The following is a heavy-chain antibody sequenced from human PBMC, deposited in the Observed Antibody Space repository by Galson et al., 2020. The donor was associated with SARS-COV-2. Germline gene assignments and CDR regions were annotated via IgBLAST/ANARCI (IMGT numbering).Heavy chain of an antibody. CDR3: ARSKLLWFGGIGGYFDY. V-gene: IGHV1-3*01. D-gene: IGHD3-10*01. CDR1: GYTFTSYA. Sequence: ASVKVSCKASGYTFTSYAMHWVRQAPGQRLEWMGWINAGNGNTKYSQKFQGRVTITRDTSASTAYMELSSLRSEDTAVYYCARSKLLWFGGIGGYFDYWGQGTLVTVSS. J-gene: IGHJ4*02. CDR2: INAGNGNT.